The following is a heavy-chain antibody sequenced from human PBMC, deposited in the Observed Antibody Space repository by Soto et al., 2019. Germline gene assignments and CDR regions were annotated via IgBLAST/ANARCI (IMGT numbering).Heavy chain of an antibody. J-gene: IGHJ4*02. Sequence: QVQLQESGPGLVKPSETLSLTCTVAGVSISSYYWVWIRQPPGKGLEWIGYIYYSWSTNNNPSLKSRVRISVDTSKNKFSLTLSSVTAADTAVYYCARLFGEPRWGQGTLVTVSS. CDR1: GVSISSYY. V-gene: IGHV4-59*01. CDR2: IYYSWST. CDR3: ARLFGEPR. D-gene: IGHD3-10*02.